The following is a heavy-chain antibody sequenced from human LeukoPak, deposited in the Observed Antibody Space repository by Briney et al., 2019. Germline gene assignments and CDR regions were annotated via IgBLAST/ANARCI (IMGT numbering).Heavy chain of an antibody. J-gene: IGHJ5*02. CDR3: ARDYCGGDLCWFDP. D-gene: IGHD2-21*02. CDR2: INTNTGNP. Sequence: ASVKVSCKASGYTFTSYAMNWVRQAPGQGLEWMGWINTNTGNPTYAQGFTGRFVFSLDTSVSTAYLQISSLKAEDTAVYYCARDYCGGDLCWFDPWGQGTLVTVSS. CDR1: GYTFTSYA. V-gene: IGHV7-4-1*02.